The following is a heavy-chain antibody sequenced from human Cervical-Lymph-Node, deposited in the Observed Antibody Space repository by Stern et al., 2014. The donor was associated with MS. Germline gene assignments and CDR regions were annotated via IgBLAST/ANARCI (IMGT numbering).Heavy chain of an antibody. CDR1: GFTFSSYS. Sequence: VQLVQSGGGLVKPGGSLRLSCAASGFTFSSYSMNWVRQAPGQGLEWVSSISSSSSYIYYADSVKGRFTISRDNAKNSLYLQMNSLRAEDTAVYYCARDREGYSSGWEYYYYYGMDVWGQGTTVTVSS. V-gene: IGHV3-21*01. CDR3: ARDREGYSSGWEYYYYYGMDV. CDR2: ISSSSSYI. D-gene: IGHD6-19*01. J-gene: IGHJ6*02.